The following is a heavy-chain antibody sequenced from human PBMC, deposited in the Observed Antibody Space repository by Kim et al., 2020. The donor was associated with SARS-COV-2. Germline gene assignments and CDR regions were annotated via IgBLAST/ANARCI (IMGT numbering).Heavy chain of an antibody. D-gene: IGHD6-13*01. CDR1: GDSVSSNSAA. J-gene: IGHJ6*02. CDR2: TYYRSKWYN. CDR3: ARASAAEWYYYYGMDV. Sequence: SQTLSLTCAISGDSVSSNSAAWNWIRQSPSRGLEWLGRTYYRSKWYNDYAVSVKSRITINPDTSKNQFSLQLNSVTPEDTAVYYCARASAAEWYYYYGMDVWSQGTTVTVSS. V-gene: IGHV6-1*01.